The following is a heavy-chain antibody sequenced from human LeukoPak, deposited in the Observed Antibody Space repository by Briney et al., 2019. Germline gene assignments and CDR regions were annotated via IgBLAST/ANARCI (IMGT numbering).Heavy chain of an antibody. D-gene: IGHD3-16*01. CDR3: VRGTTIDS. CDR1: GFTFSSYG. J-gene: IGHJ4*02. Sequence: GGSLRLSCAASGFTFSSYGMNWVRQAPGKGLEWVSTISDTGGNTYYADSVQGRFTISRDNSRNTLYLQMNSLRAEDTAFYYCVRGTTIDSWGQGTLVTVSS. V-gene: IGHV3-23*01. CDR2: ISDTGGNT.